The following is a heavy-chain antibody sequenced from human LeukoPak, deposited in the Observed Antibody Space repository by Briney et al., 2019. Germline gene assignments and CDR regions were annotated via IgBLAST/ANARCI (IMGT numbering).Heavy chain of an antibody. D-gene: IGHD4-17*01. V-gene: IGHV3-48*03. CDR3: ARVRGRTVSNFDY. J-gene: IGHJ4*02. Sequence: PGGSLRLSCAASGFTFSSYAMNWVRQAPGRGLEWVSYIGPSGTSIYYADSAKGRFTISRDNAKNSVYLQMNSLRAEDTAVYYCARVRGRTVSNFDYWGQGTLVTVSS. CDR1: GFTFSSYA. CDR2: IGPSGTSI.